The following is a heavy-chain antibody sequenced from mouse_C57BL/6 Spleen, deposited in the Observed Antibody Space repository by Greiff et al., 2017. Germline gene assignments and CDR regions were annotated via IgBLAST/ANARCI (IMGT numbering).Heavy chain of an antibody. CDR1: GYTITSYW. CDR3: ARSYYSNYHFDY. V-gene: IGHV1-72*01. J-gene: IGHJ2*01. Sequence: QVQLQQPGAELVKPGASVKLSCKASGYTITSYWMHWVKQRPGRGLEWIGRIDPNSGGTKYNEKFKSKATLTVDKPSSTAYMQLSSLTSEDSAVYYCARSYYSNYHFDYWGQGTTLTVSS. CDR2: IDPNSGGT. D-gene: IGHD2-5*01.